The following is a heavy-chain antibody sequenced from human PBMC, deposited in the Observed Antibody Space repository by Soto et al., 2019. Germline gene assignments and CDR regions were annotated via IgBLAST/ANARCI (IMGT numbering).Heavy chain of an antibody. Sequence: PGGSLRLSCAASGFMFSDYAMDWVRQAPGKGLEWVSYFSRTDNTVQYADSVKGRFIISRDNSKNTLYLQMNSLRAEDTAVYYCAKGPTIFGVVMSYSFYYGLDVWGQGTPVTVSS. J-gene: IGHJ6*02. CDR2: FSRTDNTV. CDR3: AKGPTIFGVVMSYSFYYGLDV. D-gene: IGHD3-3*01. V-gene: IGHV3-48*03. CDR1: GFMFSDYA.